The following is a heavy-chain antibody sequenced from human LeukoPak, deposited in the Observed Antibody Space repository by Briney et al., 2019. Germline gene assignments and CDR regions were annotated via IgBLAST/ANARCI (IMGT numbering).Heavy chain of an antibody. CDR2: INPNSGGT. CDR1: GYTFTGYY. V-gene: IGHV1-2*02. CDR3: SREDY. Sequence: ASVTVSFKASGYTFTGYYLHWVRQAPGPGLEWVGWINPNSGGTNYAQKFQGRVTMTRDTSITTVYMELSRLRSDDTAVYYCSREDYWGQGTLVTVSS. J-gene: IGHJ4*02.